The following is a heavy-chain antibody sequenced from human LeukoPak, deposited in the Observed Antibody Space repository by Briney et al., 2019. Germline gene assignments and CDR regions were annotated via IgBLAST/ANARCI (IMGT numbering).Heavy chain of an antibody. V-gene: IGHV4-31*03. Sequence: PSGTLSLTCTVSGGSISSGGYYWSWIRQHPGKGLEWIGYIYYSGSTYYNPSLKSRVTISVDTSKNQFSLKLSSVTAADTAVYYCARGQYSSSWYWFDPWGQGTLVTVSS. D-gene: IGHD6-13*01. CDR1: GGSISSGGYY. CDR2: IYYSGST. CDR3: ARGQYSSSWYWFDP. J-gene: IGHJ5*02.